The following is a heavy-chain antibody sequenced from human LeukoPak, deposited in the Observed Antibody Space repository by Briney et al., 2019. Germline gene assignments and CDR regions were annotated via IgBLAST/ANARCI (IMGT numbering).Heavy chain of an antibody. Sequence: GASVTVSCKTSGYTFTNYYVHWVRQAPGQGLEWMGYIVPDTGGADYDQRFQGRVTMTRDKSISTVYMGLSSLTSDDTAVYYCSTEDKYCSGANCGKYWGQGTLVTVSS. J-gene: IGHJ4*02. V-gene: IGHV1-2*02. CDR2: IVPDTGGA. D-gene: IGHD2-15*01. CDR3: STEDKYCSGANCGKY. CDR1: GYTFTNYY.